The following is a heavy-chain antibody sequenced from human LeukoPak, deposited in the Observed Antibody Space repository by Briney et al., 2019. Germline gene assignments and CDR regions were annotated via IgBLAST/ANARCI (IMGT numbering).Heavy chain of an antibody. CDR2: ISGSGGST. V-gene: IGHV3-23*01. J-gene: IGHJ4*02. D-gene: IGHD2-15*01. Sequence: PGGSLRLSCAASGFTFSSYAISWVRQAPGKGLEWVSAISGSGGSTYYADSVKGRFTISRDNSKNTLYLQMNSLRAEDTAVYYCAKTREKSPYIVVVVAAVDYWGQGTLVTVSS. CDR1: GFTFSSYA. CDR3: AKTREKSPYIVVVVAAVDY.